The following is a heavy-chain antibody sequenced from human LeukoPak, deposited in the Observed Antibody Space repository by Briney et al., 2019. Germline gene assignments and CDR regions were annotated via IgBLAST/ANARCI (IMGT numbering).Heavy chain of an antibody. Sequence: SVKVSCKASGFTFTSSAVQWVRQARGQRLEWIGWIVVGSGNTNYAQKFQERVTITRDMSTSTAYMELSSLRSEDTAAYYCAASPDYYDSSGYSYYFDYWGQGTLVTVSS. D-gene: IGHD3-22*01. CDR2: IVVGSGNT. CDR3: AASPDYYDSSGYSYYFDY. CDR1: GFTFTSSA. V-gene: IGHV1-58*01. J-gene: IGHJ4*02.